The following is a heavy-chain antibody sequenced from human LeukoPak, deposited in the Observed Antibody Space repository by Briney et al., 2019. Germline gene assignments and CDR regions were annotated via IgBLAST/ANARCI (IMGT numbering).Heavy chain of an antibody. Sequence: SETLSLTCSVSGGSISLSYYYWGWIRQPPGKALEWIGSINLSGHTYYNPSLKSRVTISVDTSKNQFSLKLSSVTAADTAVYYCARQVATKGEWAFDIWGQGTMVTASS. CDR2: INLSGHT. CDR3: ARQVATKGEWAFDI. CDR1: GGSISLSYYY. D-gene: IGHD5-12*01. J-gene: IGHJ3*02. V-gene: IGHV4-39*07.